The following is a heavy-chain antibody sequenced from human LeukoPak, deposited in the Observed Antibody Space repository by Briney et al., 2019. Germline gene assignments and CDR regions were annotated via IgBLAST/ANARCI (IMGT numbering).Heavy chain of an antibody. D-gene: IGHD1-26*01. CDR3: ARGSPSYWDYYFDY. CDR1: GFTFSSYA. CDR2: ISYDGSNK. Sequence: GGSLRLSCAASGFTFSSYAMHWVRQAPGKGLEWAAVISYDGSNKYYADSVKGRFTISRDNSKNTLYLQMNSLRAEDTAVYYCARGSPSYWDYYFDYWGQGTLVTVSS. J-gene: IGHJ4*02. V-gene: IGHV3-30-3*01.